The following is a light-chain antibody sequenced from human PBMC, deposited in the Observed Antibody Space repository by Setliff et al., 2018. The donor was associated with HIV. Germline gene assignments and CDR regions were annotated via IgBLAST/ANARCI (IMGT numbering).Light chain of an antibody. Sequence: SVLTQPASVSGSPGQSITISCSGTSSDVGGYNYVSWYQQHPGKAPKLMIYDVSKRPSGVSTRFSGSKSGNTASLTISGLQAEDEADYFCNSYTSSSTLYVFGTGTKFTVL. J-gene: IGLJ1*01. CDR1: SSDVGGYNY. CDR2: DVS. V-gene: IGLV2-14*01. CDR3: NSYTSSSTLYV.